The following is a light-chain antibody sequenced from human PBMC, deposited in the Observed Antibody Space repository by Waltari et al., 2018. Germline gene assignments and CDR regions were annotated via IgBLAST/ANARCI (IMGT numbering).Light chain of an antibody. CDR1: QAISSA. V-gene: IGKV1-13*02. Sequence: AVQLTQSPSSLPASVGARVTITCRASQAISSALAWYQQKPGKAPNLLIYDASNLESGVPSRFSGSGSGTHFTLTISSLQPADFATYYCQQLHSYPVTFGGGTKVETK. J-gene: IGKJ4*01. CDR2: DAS. CDR3: QQLHSYPVT.